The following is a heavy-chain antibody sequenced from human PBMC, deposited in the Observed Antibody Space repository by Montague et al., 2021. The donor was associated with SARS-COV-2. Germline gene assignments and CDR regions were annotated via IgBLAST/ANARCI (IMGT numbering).Heavy chain of an antibody. D-gene: IGHD4-23*01. CDR3: VRDHPYGGARGDYDN. CDR1: GGSITGYY. V-gene: IGHV4-59*01. Sequence: SETLSLTCTVSGGSITGYYWCCLLRSPGKGLEWIAYIYYRGAVNYYPSLGSRVTISTDTSKNQSSPKLNSVTAADAAADYCVRDHPYGGARGDYDNWGQGTVVTVSS. CDR2: IYYRGAV. J-gene: IGHJ3*02.